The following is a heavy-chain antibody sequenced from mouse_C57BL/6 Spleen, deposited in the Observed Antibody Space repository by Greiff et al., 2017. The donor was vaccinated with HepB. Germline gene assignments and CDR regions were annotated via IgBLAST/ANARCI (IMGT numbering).Heavy chain of an antibody. CDR3: ARRNYGSSGLAY. J-gene: IGHJ3*01. D-gene: IGHD1-1*01. CDR2: INPNNGGT. V-gene: IGHV1-18*01. CDR1: GYTFTDYN. Sequence: EVQLQQSGPELVKPGASVKIPCKASGYTFTDYNMDWVKQSHGKSLEWIGDINPNNGGTIYNQKFKGKATLTVDKSSSTAYMELRSLTSEDTAVYYCARRNYGSSGLAYWGQGTLVTVSA.